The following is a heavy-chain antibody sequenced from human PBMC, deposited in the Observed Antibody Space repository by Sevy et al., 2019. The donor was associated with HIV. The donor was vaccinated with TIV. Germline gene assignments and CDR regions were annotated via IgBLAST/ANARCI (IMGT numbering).Heavy chain of an antibody. CDR3: ARHTLYDILTGPEFDY. CDR2: IYYSGST. J-gene: IGHJ4*02. CDR1: GGSISSSSYY. D-gene: IGHD3-9*01. V-gene: IGHV4-39*01. Sequence: SETLSLTCTVSGGSISSSSYYWGRIRQPPGKGLEWIGSIYYSGSTYYNPSLKSRVTISVDTSKNQFSLKLSSVTAADTAVYYCARHTLYDILTGPEFDYWGQGTLVTVSS.